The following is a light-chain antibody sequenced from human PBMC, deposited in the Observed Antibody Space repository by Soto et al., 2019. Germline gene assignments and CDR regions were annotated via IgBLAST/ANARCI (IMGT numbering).Light chain of an antibody. CDR1: QSVSSSY. CDR2: DAS. Sequence: EIVLTQSPGTLSLSPGERATLSCRASQSVSSSYLAWYQQKPGQAPRLLIYDASSRATGIPDRFSGSGSVTDFTLTISRLEPEEFAVYYCQQYGSSHQTFGQGTKVEIK. V-gene: IGKV3-20*01. CDR3: QQYGSSHQT. J-gene: IGKJ1*01.